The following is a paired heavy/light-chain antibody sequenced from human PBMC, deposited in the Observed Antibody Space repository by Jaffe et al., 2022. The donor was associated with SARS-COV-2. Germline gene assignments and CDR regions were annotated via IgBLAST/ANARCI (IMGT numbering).Heavy chain of an antibody. CDR2: INTYNGDT. J-gene: IGHJ4*02. Sequence: QVQLVQSGAEVKKPGASVKVSCKASGYNFSTYGITWVRQAPGQGLEWMGWINTYNGDTNYAQKLQGRVTMTTDTSANTAYMELRTLRSDDTAVYYCARGLTLIREILDYYFDYWGQGTLVTVSS. CDR1: GYNFSTYG. V-gene: IGHV1-18*01. D-gene: IGHD3-10*01. CDR3: ARGLTLIREILDYYFDY.
Light chain of an antibody. V-gene: IGKV1-12*01. J-gene: IGKJ1*01. CDR1: QAISSW. Sequence: DIQMTQSPTSVSASVGDRVIITCRASQAISSWLAWYQRKPGKAPKLLIYTASSLQSGVPSRFSGSGSGTDFTLTISNLQPEDSATYYCQQANNFPWTFGQGTKVEI. CDR3: QQANNFPWT. CDR2: TAS.